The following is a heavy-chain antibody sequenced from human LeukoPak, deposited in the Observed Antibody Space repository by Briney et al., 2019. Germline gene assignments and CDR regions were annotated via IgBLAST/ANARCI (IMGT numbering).Heavy chain of an antibody. Sequence: PGGSLRLSCAASGFTFSTYNMNWVRQAPGKGLEWVSYISGSSSTRYYADSVKGRFTISRDNAKNSLYLQMNSLRAEDTAVYYCVRDLGHYSTPLDYWGQGTLVTVSS. J-gene: IGHJ4*02. CDR1: GFTFSTYN. V-gene: IGHV3-48*01. CDR3: VRDLGHYSTPLDY. D-gene: IGHD4-11*01. CDR2: ISGSSSTR.